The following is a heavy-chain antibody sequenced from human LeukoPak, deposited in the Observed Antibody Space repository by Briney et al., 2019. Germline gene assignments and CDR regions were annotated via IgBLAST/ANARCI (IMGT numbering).Heavy chain of an antibody. CDR3: AKEMDERFGELLVDY. CDR1: GVTFSSYG. Sequence: PGGSLRLSCAASGVTFSSYGMHWVRQAPGKGLEWGAVISYDGSNKYYADSVKGRFTISRDNSKNTLYLQMNSLRAEDTAVYYCAKEMDERFGELLVDYWGQGTLVTVSS. V-gene: IGHV3-30*18. D-gene: IGHD3-10*01. J-gene: IGHJ4*02. CDR2: ISYDGSNK.